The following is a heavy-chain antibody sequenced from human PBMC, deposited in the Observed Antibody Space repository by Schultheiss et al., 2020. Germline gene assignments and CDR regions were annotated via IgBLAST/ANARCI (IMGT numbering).Heavy chain of an antibody. Sequence: SETLSLTCAVYGGSFSGYYWSWIRQPPGKGLEWIGEINHSGSTNYNPPLKSRVTISVDTSKNQFSLKLSSVTASDTAVYYCARRRRSGYSDYWGQGTLVTVSS. J-gene: IGHJ4*02. CDR3: ARRRRSGYSDY. D-gene: IGHD5-18*01. CDR2: INHSGST. V-gene: IGHV4-34*01. CDR1: GGSFSGYY.